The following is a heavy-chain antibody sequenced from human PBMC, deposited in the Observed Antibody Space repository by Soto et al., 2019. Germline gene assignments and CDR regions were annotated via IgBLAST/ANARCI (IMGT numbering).Heavy chain of an antibody. D-gene: IGHD2-8*02. Sequence: EVQVVESGGGLVQPGGSLRLSCAASGFTFSNCWMTWVRQAPGKGLERVANIKQDASENFYVDSVKGRFTISRDNAKNSLYLQMNSLRVEDTAVYYCARDSGPRGYDAFDIWGQGTMVTVSS. CDR3: ARDSGPRGYDAFDI. CDR1: GFTFSNCW. V-gene: IGHV3-7*04. CDR2: IKQDASEN. J-gene: IGHJ3*02.